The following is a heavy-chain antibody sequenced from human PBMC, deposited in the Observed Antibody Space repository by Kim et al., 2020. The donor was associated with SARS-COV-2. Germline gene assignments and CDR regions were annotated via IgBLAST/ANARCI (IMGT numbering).Heavy chain of an antibody. Sequence: ASVKFSCKASGYTFTSYAMNWVRQAPGQGLEWMGWINTNTGNPTYAQGFTGRFVFSLDTSVSTAYLQISSLKAEDTAVYYCARDPSYYYDSSGYSAFDIWGQGTMVTVSS. D-gene: IGHD3-22*01. CDR2: INTNTGNP. V-gene: IGHV7-4-1*02. CDR1: GYTFTSYA. CDR3: ARDPSYYYDSSGYSAFDI. J-gene: IGHJ3*02.